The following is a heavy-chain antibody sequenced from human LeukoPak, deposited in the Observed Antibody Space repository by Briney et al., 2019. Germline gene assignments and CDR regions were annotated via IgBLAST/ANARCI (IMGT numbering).Heavy chain of an antibody. CDR2: FYPEDGET. Sequence: ASVEVSCKVSGYTLTELSMHWVRQAPGKGLEWMGGFYPEDGETIYAQKFQGRVTMTEDTSTDTAYMELSSLRSEDTAVYYCATVNRLRQYYYDSSGYYAFDYWGQGTLVTVSS. CDR1: GYTLTELS. V-gene: IGHV1-24*01. CDR3: ATVNRLRQYYYDSSGYYAFDY. D-gene: IGHD3-22*01. J-gene: IGHJ4*02.